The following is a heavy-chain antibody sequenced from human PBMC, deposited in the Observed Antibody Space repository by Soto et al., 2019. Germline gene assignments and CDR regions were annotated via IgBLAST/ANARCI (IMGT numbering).Heavy chain of an antibody. CDR3: NRGSEYDFWSGYL. CDR2: IVPMFGTS. D-gene: IGHD3-3*01. V-gene: IGHV1-69*06. Sequence: QERLVQSGAEVRKPGSSVKVSCKVTGGTSTRYAINWVRQAPGQGLEWMGGIVPMFGTSKYAQKLQGRVTITAYTSTNIAYMELRSLRSEDTAVYYCNRGSEYDFWSGYLWGQGNLVSVSS. J-gene: IGHJ4*02. CDR1: GGTSTRYA.